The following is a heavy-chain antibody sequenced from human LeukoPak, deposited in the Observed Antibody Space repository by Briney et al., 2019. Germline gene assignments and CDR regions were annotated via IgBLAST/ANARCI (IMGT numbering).Heavy chain of an antibody. V-gene: IGHV4-61*02. J-gene: IGHJ4*02. CDR1: GGSISSGSYY. CDR2: IYTSGST. Sequence: PSETLSLTCTVSGGSISSGSYYWCWIRQPAGKGLEWIGRIYTSGSTNYNPSLKSRVTISVDTSKNQFSLKLSSVTAADTAVYYCARLRGNWGQGTLVTVAS. CDR3: ARLRGN. D-gene: IGHD3-16*01.